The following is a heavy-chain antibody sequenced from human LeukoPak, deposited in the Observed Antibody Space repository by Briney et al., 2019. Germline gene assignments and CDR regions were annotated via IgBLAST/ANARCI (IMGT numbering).Heavy chain of an antibody. CDR1: GYSFTSYW. CDR2: IYPGDSDT. V-gene: IGHV5-51*01. CDR3: ARHPRMFPMTTVTSFDY. Sequence: GESLKISCKGSGYSFTSYWIGWVRQMPGKGLEWMGIIYPGDSDTRYGPSFQGQVTISADKSISTAYLQWSSLKASDTAMYYCARHPRMFPMTTVTSFDYWGQGTLVTVSS. J-gene: IGHJ4*02. D-gene: IGHD4-17*01.